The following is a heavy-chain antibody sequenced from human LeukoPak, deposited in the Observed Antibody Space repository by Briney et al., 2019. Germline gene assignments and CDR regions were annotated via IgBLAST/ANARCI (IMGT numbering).Heavy chain of an antibody. Sequence: SETLSLTCSVSGGSINTYYWSWIRQPPGKGLEWIGFIYYSGSTNYNASLKSRVTISVDTSKNQFSLNLTSVTAADTAVYYCVRSVGEYRRSDHWGQGTLVTVSS. CDR2: IYYSGST. D-gene: IGHD5-12*01. V-gene: IGHV4-59*01. CDR3: VRSVGEYRRSDH. CDR1: GGSINTYY. J-gene: IGHJ4*02.